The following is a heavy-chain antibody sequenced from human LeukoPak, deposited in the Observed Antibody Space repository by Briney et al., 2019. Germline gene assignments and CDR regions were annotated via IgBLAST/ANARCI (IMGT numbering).Heavy chain of an antibody. CDR3: ADLGVVPAAMMVGYYYYYMDV. Sequence: ASVKVSCKASGYTFTGYYMHWVCHAPGQGLEWMGWINLNSAGTNGGQKFAGRVAMTRNTSSSTAYMELSRLRTGDTAVYYCADLGVVPAAMMVGYYYYYMDVWGKGTTVTVSS. CDR2: INLNSAGT. D-gene: IGHD2-2*01. V-gene: IGHV1-2*02. CDR1: GYTFTGYY. J-gene: IGHJ6*03.